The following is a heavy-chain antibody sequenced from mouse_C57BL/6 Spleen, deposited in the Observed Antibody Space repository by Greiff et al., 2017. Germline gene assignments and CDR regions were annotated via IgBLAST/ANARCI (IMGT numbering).Heavy chain of an antibody. J-gene: IGHJ2*01. CDR1: GYTFTSYW. CDR2: IDPSDSET. V-gene: IGHV1-52*01. CDR3: ARWGLLGYFDY. Sequence: QVQLQQPGAELVMPGSSVKLSCKASGYTFTSYWMHWVKQRPIQGLEWIGNIDPSDSETHYNQKFKDKATLTVNKSSSTAYMQLSSLTSEDSAVYYGARWGLLGYFDYWGQGTTLTVSS. D-gene: IGHD2-3*01.